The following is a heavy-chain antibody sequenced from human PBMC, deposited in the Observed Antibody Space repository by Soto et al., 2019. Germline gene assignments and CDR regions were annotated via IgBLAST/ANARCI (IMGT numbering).Heavy chain of an antibody. J-gene: IGHJ4*02. CDR2: TYYRSKWYY. CDR1: GDSVSSNSAG. CDR3: VRFGSGRNY. V-gene: IGHV6-1*01. Sequence: PSQTLSLTCAISGDSVSSNSAGWNWIRQSPSRGLEWLGRTYYRSKWYYEYAVSLKGRIIINPDTSKNQVSLQLSSVIPEDTAMYHCVRFGSGRNYWGQGSLVTVSS. D-gene: IGHD6-25*01.